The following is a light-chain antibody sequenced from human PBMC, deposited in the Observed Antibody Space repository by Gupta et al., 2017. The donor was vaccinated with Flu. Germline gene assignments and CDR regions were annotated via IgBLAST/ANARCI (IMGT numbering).Light chain of an antibody. CDR1: SSDVGGYKY. CDR2: DVT. J-gene: IGLJ2*01. CDR3: SSYTSSSTLV. Sequence: SITISCTGTSSDVGGYKYVSWYQQHPGKAPKLMIYDVTKRPSGVSDRFSGSKAGNTASLTISGLQTEDEANYFCSSYTSSSTLVFGGGTMLTVL. V-gene: IGLV2-14*04.